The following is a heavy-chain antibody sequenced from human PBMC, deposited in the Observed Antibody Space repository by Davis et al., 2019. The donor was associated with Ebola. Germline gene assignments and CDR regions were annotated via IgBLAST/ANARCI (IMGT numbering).Heavy chain of an antibody. V-gene: IGHV3-73*01. Sequence: GESLKISCAASRFTFSGSAMHWVRQASGKGLEWVGRIRSKANSYATAYAASVKGRFTISRDDSKNTAYLQMNSLKTEDTAVYYCTTPLGDLDYWGQGTLVTVSS. J-gene: IGHJ4*02. CDR2: IRSKANSYAT. CDR3: TTPLGDLDY. CDR1: RFTFSGSA. D-gene: IGHD3-16*01.